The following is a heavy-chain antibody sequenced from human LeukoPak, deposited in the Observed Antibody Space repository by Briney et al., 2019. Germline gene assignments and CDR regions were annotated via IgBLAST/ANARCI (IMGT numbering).Heavy chain of an antibody. CDR2: ISSDGSNT. J-gene: IGHJ4*02. CDR1: GFIFGSYW. Sequence: PGGSLRLSCAASGFIFGSYWMHWVRQTPGKGLVWVSRISSDGSNTIYADSVRGRFTISRGNAKNSLYLQMNSLRAEDTAVYYCARDLPEQQLIPAGDYWGQGTLVTVSS. CDR3: ARDLPEQQLIPAGDY. V-gene: IGHV3-74*01. D-gene: IGHD6-13*01.